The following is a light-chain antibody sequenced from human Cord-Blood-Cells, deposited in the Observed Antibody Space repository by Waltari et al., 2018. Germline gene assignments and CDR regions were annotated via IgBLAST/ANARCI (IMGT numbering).Light chain of an antibody. CDR1: SSDVGGYNY. CDR2: DVS. CDR3: CSYAGSYTWV. Sequence: QSALTQPRSVSGSPGQSVTISCTGTSSDVGGYNYVSRYQQHPGKAPKLMIYDVSKRPSGVPDRFSGSKSGNTASLTISRLQAEDEADYYCCSYAGSYTWVFGGGTKLTVL. V-gene: IGLV2-11*01. J-gene: IGLJ2*01.